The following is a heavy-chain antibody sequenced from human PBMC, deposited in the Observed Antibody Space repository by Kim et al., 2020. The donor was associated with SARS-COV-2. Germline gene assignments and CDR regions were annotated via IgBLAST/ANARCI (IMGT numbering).Heavy chain of an antibody. J-gene: IGHJ4*02. CDR2: INANSGNT. CDR1: GYPPGSYG. Sequence: ASVKVSCKASGYPPGSYGVTWVRQAPGQGLEWMGWINANSGNTNYARNLRGRVTMTTDTSTSTVYMELRSLTSDDTAVYFCARDDYGDYPYYWGQGTPVT. CDR3: ARDDYGDYPYY. V-gene: IGHV1-18*01. D-gene: IGHD4-17*01.